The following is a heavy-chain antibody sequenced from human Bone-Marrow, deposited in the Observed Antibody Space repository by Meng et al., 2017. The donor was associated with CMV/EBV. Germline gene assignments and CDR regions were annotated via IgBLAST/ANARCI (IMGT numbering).Heavy chain of an antibody. D-gene: IGHD1-20*01. CDR2: IYPGDSDT. V-gene: IGHV5-51*01. Sequence: KVSCKGSGYSFTSYWIGWVRQMPGKGLERMGIIYPGDSDTRYSPSFQGQVTIPADKSISTAYLQWSSLKASDTAMYYCARLADYNWNYFDDWGQGTLVTVSS. J-gene: IGHJ4*02. CDR1: GYSFTSYW. CDR3: ARLADYNWNYFDD.